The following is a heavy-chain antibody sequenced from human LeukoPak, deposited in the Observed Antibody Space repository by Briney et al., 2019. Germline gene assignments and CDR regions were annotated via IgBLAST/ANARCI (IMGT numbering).Heavy chain of an antibody. CDR1: GFTFSSYS. Sequence: PGGSLRLSCAASGFTFSSYSMNWVRQAPGRGLEWVSSISSSSSYIYCADSVKGRFTISRDNAKNSLYLQMNSLRAEDTAVYYCASNLAYYDFWSGPIRLDYWYFDLWGRGTLVTVSS. D-gene: IGHD3-3*01. V-gene: IGHV3-21*01. CDR2: ISSSSSYI. CDR3: ASNLAYYDFWSGPIRLDYWYFDL. J-gene: IGHJ2*01.